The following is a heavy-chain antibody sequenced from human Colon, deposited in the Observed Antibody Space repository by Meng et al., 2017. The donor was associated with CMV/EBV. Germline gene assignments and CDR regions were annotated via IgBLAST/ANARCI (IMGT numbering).Heavy chain of an antibody. Sequence: GESLKISCAASGFTFTDYYMDWVRQAPGKGLEWVGRIKRQKDGETTDYSAPVKGRFTISRHDSKNTVYLEMNSLRAEDTAVYYCASLLVVPASNYDYWGRGTLVTVSS. J-gene: IGHJ4*02. CDR3: ASLLVVPASNYDY. CDR1: GFTFTDYY. CDR2: IKRQKDGETT. D-gene: IGHD3-9*01. V-gene: IGHV3-15*01.